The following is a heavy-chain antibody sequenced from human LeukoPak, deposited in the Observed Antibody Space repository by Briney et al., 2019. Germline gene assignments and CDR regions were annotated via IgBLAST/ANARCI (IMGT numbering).Heavy chain of an antibody. D-gene: IGHD3-10*01. V-gene: IGHV4-4*02. CDR1: GGSISSSNW. CDR2: IYHSGST. J-gene: IGHJ5*02. Sequence: PSGTLSLTCAVSGGSISSSNWWSWVRQPPGKGLEWIGEIYHSGSTNYNPSLKSRVTISVDKSKNQFSLKLSSVTAADTAVYYCARGSVYYGSGTLRLESNWFDPWGQGTLVTVSS. CDR3: ARGSVYYGSGTLRLESNWFDP.